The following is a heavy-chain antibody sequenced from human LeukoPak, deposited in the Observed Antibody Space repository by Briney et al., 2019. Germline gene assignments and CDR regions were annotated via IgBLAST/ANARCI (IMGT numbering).Heavy chain of an antibody. CDR3: ARDRSRLSSSSNFDY. Sequence: PGGSLRLSCAASGFTFSSYWMSWVRQAPGKGLEWVANIKQDGSEKYYVDSVKGRFTISRDNAKNSLYLQMNSLRAEDTAVYYCARDRSRLSSSSNFDYWGQGTLVTVSS. CDR1: GFTFSSYW. V-gene: IGHV3-7*01. J-gene: IGHJ4*02. D-gene: IGHD6-6*01. CDR2: IKQDGSEK.